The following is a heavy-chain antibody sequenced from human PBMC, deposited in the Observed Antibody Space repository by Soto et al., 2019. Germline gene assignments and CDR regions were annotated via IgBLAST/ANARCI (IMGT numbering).Heavy chain of an antibody. CDR1: GGSIRSYY. Sequence: SXTLSLTCSVSGGSIRSYYWSWIRQSPGKGLEWIGYIYSTGSTNYNPSLKSRVTMSVDTSKNQFSLKLNSVTAADTAVYYCERWNYYGYDYWGQGTPVTVSS. D-gene: IGHD3-10*01. CDR2: IYSTGST. J-gene: IGHJ4*02. CDR3: ERWNYYGYDY. V-gene: IGHV4-59*08.